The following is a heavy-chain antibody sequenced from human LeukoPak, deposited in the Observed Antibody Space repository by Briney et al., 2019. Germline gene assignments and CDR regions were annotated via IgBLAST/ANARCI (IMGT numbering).Heavy chain of an antibody. Sequence: SETLSLTCTVSGASISSYYWSWIRQSPGKGLEWIGYVHHTGSRSYNPSLKSRVTISLDRDKSQFSLKLTSVTAADTAVYYCARERATSGRCRFDFWGQGALVTVSS. CDR2: VHHTGSR. CDR1: GASISSYY. V-gene: IGHV4-59*01. D-gene: IGHD6-25*01. CDR3: ARERATSGRCRFDF. J-gene: IGHJ4*02.